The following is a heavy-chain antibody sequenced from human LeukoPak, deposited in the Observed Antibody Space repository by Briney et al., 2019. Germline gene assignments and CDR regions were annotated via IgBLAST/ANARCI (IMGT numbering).Heavy chain of an antibody. Sequence: PGGSLRLSCAVSGFPFSSYAMSWVRQAPGKGLERVSGISGSGDDTYYAASVKGRFTVSRDTSKNTLYLQMNSLGAEDTAVYYCAKDPLNTVMVSPTFDYWGQGTLVTVSS. CDR1: GFPFSSYA. CDR3: AKDPLNTVMVSPTFDY. J-gene: IGHJ4*02. V-gene: IGHV3-23*01. D-gene: IGHD5-18*01. CDR2: ISGSGDDT.